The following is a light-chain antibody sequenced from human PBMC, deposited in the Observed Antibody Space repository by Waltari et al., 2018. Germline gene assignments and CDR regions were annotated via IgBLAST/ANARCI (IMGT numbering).Light chain of an antibody. V-gene: IGKV3-20*01. Sequence: EIVLTQSPGTLSLSPGESATLSCRASQSVGRTLAWYQEKPGQAPRLLMYGASSRATGTPDRFSGSGSGTDFSLTISRLEPEDFAVYYCQHYVRLPATFGQGTKVEI. CDR3: QHYVRLPAT. CDR1: QSVGRT. CDR2: GAS. J-gene: IGKJ1*01.